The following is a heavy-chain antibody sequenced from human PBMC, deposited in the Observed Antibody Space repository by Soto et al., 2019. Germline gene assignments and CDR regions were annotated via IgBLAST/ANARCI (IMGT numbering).Heavy chain of an antibody. CDR1: GFTLSSYA. J-gene: IGHJ4*02. CDR3: AKGGRVSGSYLFDY. CDR2: ISGSGGST. Sequence: GGSLRLSCAASGFTLSSYAMSWVRQAPGKGLEWVSAISGSGGSTYYADSVKGRFTISRDKSKNTLYLQMNSLRAEDTAVYYCAKGGRVSGSYLFDYWGQGTLVTSPQ. D-gene: IGHD1-26*01. V-gene: IGHV3-23*01.